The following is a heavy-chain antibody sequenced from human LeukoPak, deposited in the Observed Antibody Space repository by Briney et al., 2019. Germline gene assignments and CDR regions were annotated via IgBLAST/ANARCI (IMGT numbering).Heavy chain of an antibody. CDR1: GFTFSSYT. J-gene: IGHJ5*02. CDR3: ARGGESHLNWFDP. CDR2: IYSDGSST. V-gene: IGHV3-74*01. D-gene: IGHD2-21*01. Sequence: GGSLRLSCAASGFTFSSYTMHWVRQAPEKGLVWVSRIYSDGSSTYADSVKGRFTISRDNARNTLYVQMNSLRAEDTAVYYCARGGESHLNWFDPWGQGTLVTVSS.